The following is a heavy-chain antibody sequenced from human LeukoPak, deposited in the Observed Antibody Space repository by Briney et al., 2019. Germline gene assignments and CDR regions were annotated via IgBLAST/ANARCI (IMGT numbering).Heavy chain of an antibody. CDR3: AKVLGNWDAFDV. D-gene: IGHD1-1*01. J-gene: IGHJ3*01. Sequence: AGGSLRLSCAASGFMFSSHGMSWVRQPPGKGLEWVSAISGSGGGTFYAGSVKGRFTISRDNPKNTVYLQMNNLRVEDTATYYCAKVLGNWDAFDVWGQGTLVTVSA. CDR2: ISGSGGGT. CDR1: GFMFSSHG. V-gene: IGHV3-23*01.